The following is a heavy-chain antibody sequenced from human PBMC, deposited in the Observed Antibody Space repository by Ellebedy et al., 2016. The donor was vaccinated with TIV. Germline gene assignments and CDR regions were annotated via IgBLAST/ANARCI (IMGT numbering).Heavy chain of an antibody. CDR3: NTPGAGYFYYGVDV. D-gene: IGHD1-14*01. V-gene: IGHV3-73*01. CDR1: GFTFRDST. J-gene: IGHJ6*02. Sequence: GGSLRLXXEASGFTFRDSTLQWVRQASGKGLECVGHVRNQANGYATVYAASVKGRFTISRDDSKNTAYLQMNSLQAEDTAVYYCNTPGAGYFYYGVDVWGQGTTVTVSS. CDR2: VRNQANGYAT.